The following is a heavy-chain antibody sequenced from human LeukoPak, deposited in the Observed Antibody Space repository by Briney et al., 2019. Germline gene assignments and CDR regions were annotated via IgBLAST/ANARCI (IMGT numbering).Heavy chain of an antibody. J-gene: IGHJ6*03. V-gene: IGHV3-7*01. CDR3: ARDDRRHYDFWSGYYIGMGYMDV. D-gene: IGHD3-3*01. Sequence: GGSLRLSCAASGFTFSSYWMSWVRQAPGKGLEWVANIKQDGSEKYYVDSVKGRFTISRDNAKSSLYLQMNSLRAEDTAVYYCARDDRRHYDFWSGYYIGMGYMDVWGKGTTVTVSS. CDR1: GFTFSSYW. CDR2: IKQDGSEK.